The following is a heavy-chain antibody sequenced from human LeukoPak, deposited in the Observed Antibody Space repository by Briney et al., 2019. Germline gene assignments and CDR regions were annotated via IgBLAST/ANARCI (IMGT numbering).Heavy chain of an antibody. CDR1: GFTFSSYS. CDR2: ISSSSSYI. Sequence: GGSLRLSSAASGFTFSSYSMNWVRQAPGKGLEWVSSISSSSSYIYYADSVKGRLTISRDNAKNSLYLQMNSLRAEDTAVYYCAKDHILRYFDWSPEYYFDYWGQGTLVTVSS. J-gene: IGHJ4*02. D-gene: IGHD3-9*01. V-gene: IGHV3-21*04. CDR3: AKDHILRYFDWSPEYYFDY.